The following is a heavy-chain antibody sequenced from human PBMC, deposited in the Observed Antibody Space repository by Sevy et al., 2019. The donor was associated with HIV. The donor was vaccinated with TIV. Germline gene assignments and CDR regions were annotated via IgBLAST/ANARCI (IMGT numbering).Heavy chain of an antibody. Sequence: SETLSLTCSVSAGSISAYYWSWIRQPPGKGLEWIAYIHDSGNGNYNPSLKSRVTISMDTSKNQLSLKLTSVTEADTALYYCARAPPVRSGDDSLNWFDPWGQGILVTVSS. CDR1: AGSISAYY. J-gene: IGHJ5*02. D-gene: IGHD5-12*01. CDR2: IHDSGNG. CDR3: ARAPPVRSGDDSLNWFDP. V-gene: IGHV4-59*01.